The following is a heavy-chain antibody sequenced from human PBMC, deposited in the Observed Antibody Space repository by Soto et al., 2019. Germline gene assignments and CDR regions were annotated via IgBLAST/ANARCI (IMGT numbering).Heavy chain of an antibody. CDR3: ARGRSIGGSCPNDY. Sequence: GASVKVSCKASGYTFTGYYMHWVRQAPGQGLEWMGWINPNSGGTNYAQKFQGRVTMTRDTSISTAYMELSRLRSDDTAVYYCARGRSIGGSCPNDYWRQGTLVTVSS. J-gene: IGHJ4*02. V-gene: IGHV1-2*02. CDR1: GYTFTGYY. D-gene: IGHD2-15*01. CDR2: INPNSGGT.